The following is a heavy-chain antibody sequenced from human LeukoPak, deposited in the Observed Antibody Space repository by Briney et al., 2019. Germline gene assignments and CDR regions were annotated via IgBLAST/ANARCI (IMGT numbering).Heavy chain of an antibody. V-gene: IGHV3-15*01. CDR1: GFTFDKAW. CDR3: AHPWGTLPSDY. D-gene: IGHD3-16*01. J-gene: IGHJ4*02. Sequence: GGSLRLSCAASGFTFDKAWMTWVRQAPGKGLEWVGRIKSKIHGGTIDYAAPVKGRFTISRGNSKNTLYLQMNSPRAEDTAVYYCAHPWGTLPSDYWGQGTLVTVSS. CDR2: IKSKIHGGTI.